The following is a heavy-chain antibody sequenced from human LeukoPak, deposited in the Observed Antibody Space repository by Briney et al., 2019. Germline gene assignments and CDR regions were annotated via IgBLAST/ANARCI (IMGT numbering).Heavy chain of an antibody. D-gene: IGHD1-26*01. Sequence: GGSLRLSCTASGFTFGDNTMSWVRQAPGKGPEWVGFIRSKAYGGTTEYAASVRGRFTISRDDSKSIAYLQMDSLKTEDTAVYYCTRDTYSGTHRYYFDYWGQGTLVTVSS. CDR3: TRDTYSGTHRYYFDY. CDR1: GFTFGDNT. CDR2: IRSKAYGGTT. V-gene: IGHV3-49*04. J-gene: IGHJ4*02.